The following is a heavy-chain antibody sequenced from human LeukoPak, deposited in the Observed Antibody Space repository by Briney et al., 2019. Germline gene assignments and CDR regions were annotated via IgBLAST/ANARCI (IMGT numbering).Heavy chain of an antibody. J-gene: IGHJ3*02. D-gene: IGHD5-18*01. CDR3: ARDLVSLGYSYGSRALDI. CDR2: IYYSGST. CDR1: GGSISSYY. Sequence: KPSETLSPTCTVSGGSISSYYWSWIRQPPGKGLEWIGYIYYSGSTNYNPSLKSRVTISVDTSKNQFSLKLSSVTAADTAVYYCARDLVSLGYSYGSRALDIWGQGTMVTVSS. V-gene: IGHV4-59*01.